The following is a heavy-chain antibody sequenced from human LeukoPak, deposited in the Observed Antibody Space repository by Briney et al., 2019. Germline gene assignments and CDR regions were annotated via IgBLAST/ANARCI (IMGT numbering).Heavy chain of an antibody. CDR1: GFTFTTYL. CDR2: IKQDGSGK. D-gene: IGHD1-14*01. Sequence: GESLKISCSASGFTFTTYLMTLVRQAPGKGVEVVANIKQDGSGKDYVDSVKGRFTISRNNDKNSLYLQRDRLRAEETAVYYCARGRYMLDPWGQGTLVTVSS. J-gene: IGHJ5*02. V-gene: IGHV3-7*01. CDR3: ARGRYMLDP.